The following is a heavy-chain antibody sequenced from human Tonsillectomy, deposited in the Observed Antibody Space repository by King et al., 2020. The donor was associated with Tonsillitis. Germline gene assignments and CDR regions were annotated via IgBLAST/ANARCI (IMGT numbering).Heavy chain of an antibody. V-gene: IGHV4-34*01. CDR2: INHSENT. J-gene: IGHJ6*03. Sequence: VQLQQWGAGLLKPSETLSLTCAVYGGSFSGYYWSWIRQPPGKGLEWIGEINHSENTNYNPSLQSRVTISVDTSKNQFSLKLTSVTAADTALYYCARRYCSSTSCYPYYYYYMDVWGEGTSVAVSS. CDR3: ARRYCSSTSCYPYYYYYMDV. CDR1: GGSFSGYY. D-gene: IGHD2-2*01.